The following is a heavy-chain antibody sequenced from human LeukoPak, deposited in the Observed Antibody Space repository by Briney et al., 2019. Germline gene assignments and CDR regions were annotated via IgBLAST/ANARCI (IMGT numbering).Heavy chain of an antibody. Sequence: GRSLRLSCAASGFTFSNSAMYWVRQAPGKGLEWVAVISYDGSSKYYVDSVKGRFTISRDNSKNTLYLQMNSLRAEDTAVYYCASQGGLLWFGELSGGMDVWGQGTTVTVSS. CDR2: ISYDGSSK. J-gene: IGHJ6*02. D-gene: IGHD3-10*01. CDR3: ASQGGLLWFGELSGGMDV. V-gene: IGHV3-30-3*01. CDR1: GFTFSNSA.